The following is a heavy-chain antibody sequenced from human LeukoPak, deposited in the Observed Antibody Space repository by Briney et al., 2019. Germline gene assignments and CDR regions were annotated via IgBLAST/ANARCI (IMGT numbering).Heavy chain of an antibody. CDR1: GYTFTSYA. J-gene: IGHJ5*02. CDR3: ARELGRGPKPGSWFDP. V-gene: IGHV1-3*01. D-gene: IGHD1-26*01. Sequence: ASVKVSCKASGYTFTSYAKHWVRRAPGQRLEWMGWINAGNGNTKYSQKFQGRVTITRDTSASTAYMELSSLRSEDTAVYYCARELGRGPKPGSWFDPWGQGTLVTVSS. CDR2: INAGNGNT.